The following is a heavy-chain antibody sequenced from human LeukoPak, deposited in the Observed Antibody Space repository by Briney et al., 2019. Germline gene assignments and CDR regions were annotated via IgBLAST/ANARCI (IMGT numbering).Heavy chain of an antibody. CDR2: INHSGST. J-gene: IGHJ4*02. CDR3: ARARVVAASYYFDY. D-gene: IGHD2-15*01. CDR1: GGSFSGYY. V-gene: IGHV4-34*01. Sequence: SETLSLTCAVYGGSFSGYYWSWIRQPPGKGLEWIGEINHSGSTNYNPSLKSRVTISVDTSKNQFSLKLSSVTAADTAVYYCARARVVAASYYFDYWGQGTLVTVSS.